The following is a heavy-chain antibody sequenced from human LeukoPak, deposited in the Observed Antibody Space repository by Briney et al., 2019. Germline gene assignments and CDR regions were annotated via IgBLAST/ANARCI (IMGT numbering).Heavy chain of an antibody. CDR3: ARVPTRVAARYYYYGMDV. V-gene: IGHV1-8*01. D-gene: IGHD2-15*01. CDR1: GYTFTSYD. CDR2: MNPNSGNT. Sequence: ASVKVSCKASGYTFTSYDINWVRQATGQGPEWMGWMNPNSGNTGYAQKFQGRVTMTRNTSISTAYMELSSLRSEDTAVYYCARVPTRVAARYYYYGMDVWGQGTTVTVSS. J-gene: IGHJ6*02.